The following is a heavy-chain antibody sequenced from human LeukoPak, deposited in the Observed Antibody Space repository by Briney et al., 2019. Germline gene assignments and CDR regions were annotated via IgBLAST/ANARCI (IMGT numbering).Heavy chain of an antibody. CDR2: IIPIFGTA. V-gene: IGHV1-69*01. CDR1: GGTFSIYA. J-gene: IGHJ4*02. D-gene: IGHD4-17*01. Sequence: ASVNVSCKASGGTFSIYAISWVRQAPGQGLEWMGGIIPIFGTANYAQKFQGRVTITADESTSTAYMELSSLRSEDTAVSYCAREQDYGDYVPFDYWGQGTLVTVSS. CDR3: AREQDYGDYVPFDY.